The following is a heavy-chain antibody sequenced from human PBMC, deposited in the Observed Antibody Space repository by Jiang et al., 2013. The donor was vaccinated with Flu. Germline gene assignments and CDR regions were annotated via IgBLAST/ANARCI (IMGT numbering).Heavy chain of an antibody. V-gene: IGHV1-18*04. D-gene: IGHD3-22*01. CDR3: AREYYYDSSGSTDWYFDL. Sequence: GASVKVSCKASGYTFTSYGISWVRQAPGQGLEWMGWISAYNGNTNYAQKLQGRVTMTTDTSTSTAYMELRSLRSDDTAVYYCAREYYYDSSGSTDWYFDLWGRGTLVTVSS. J-gene: IGHJ2*01. CDR2: ISAYNGNT. CDR1: GYTFTSYG.